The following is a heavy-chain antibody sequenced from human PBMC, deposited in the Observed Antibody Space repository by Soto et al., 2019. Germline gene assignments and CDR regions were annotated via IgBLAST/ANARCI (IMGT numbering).Heavy chain of an antibody. CDR2: INPNSGGT. CDR1: GYTFTGYY. CDR3: AMTTYGSIPGYYFDY. Sequence: ASVKVSCKASGYTFTGYYMHWVRQAPGQGFEWMGWINPNSGGTNYAQKFQGRVTMTRDTSTSTAYMELSRLRSDDTAVYYCAMTTYGSIPGYYFDYWGQGTLVTVSS. V-gene: IGHV1-2*02. J-gene: IGHJ4*02. D-gene: IGHD3-22*01.